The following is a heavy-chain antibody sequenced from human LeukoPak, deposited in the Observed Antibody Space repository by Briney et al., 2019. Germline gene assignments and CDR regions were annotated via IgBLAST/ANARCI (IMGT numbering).Heavy chain of an antibody. D-gene: IGHD5-18*01. CDR1: GFTVRNNY. CDR3: VRGFRGYAFEY. CDR2: ISTGGSP. V-gene: IGHV3-53*01. J-gene: IGHJ4*02. Sequence: PGGSLRLSCAASGFTVRNNYMTWVRQAPGKGLVCVSFISTGGSPYYTDSVKGRFTISRDNSKNTLFLQMNSLRAEDTAVYYCVRGFRGYAFEYWGQGTLVTVSS.